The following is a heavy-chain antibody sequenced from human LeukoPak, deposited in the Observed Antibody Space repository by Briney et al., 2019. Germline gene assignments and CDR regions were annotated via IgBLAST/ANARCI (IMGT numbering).Heavy chain of an antibody. V-gene: IGHV3-48*01. Sequence: GGSLRLSCAASGFTFSSYSMNWVRQAPGKGLEWVSYISSSSSTIYYADSVKGRFTISRENAKNSLYLQMNSLRAGDTAVYYCARDLFNGMDVWGQGTTVTVSS. J-gene: IGHJ6*02. CDR3: ARDLFNGMDV. CDR1: GFTFSSYS. CDR2: ISSSSSTI. D-gene: IGHD2-21*01.